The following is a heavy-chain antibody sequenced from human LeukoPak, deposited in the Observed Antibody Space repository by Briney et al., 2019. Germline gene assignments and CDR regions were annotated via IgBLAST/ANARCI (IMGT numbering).Heavy chain of an antibody. Sequence: SETLSLTCTVSGGSISSYYWSWIRQPARKRLEWIGRIYTSGSTNYNPSLKSRVTMSVDTSKNQFSLKLSSVTAADTAVYYCARVKGSGSSWSDAFDIWGQGTMVTVSS. CDR3: ARVKGSGSSWSDAFDI. J-gene: IGHJ3*02. CDR2: IYTSGST. V-gene: IGHV4-4*07. CDR1: GGSISSYY. D-gene: IGHD6-13*01.